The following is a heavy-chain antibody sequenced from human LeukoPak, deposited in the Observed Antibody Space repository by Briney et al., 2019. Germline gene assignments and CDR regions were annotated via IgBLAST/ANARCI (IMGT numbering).Heavy chain of an antibody. V-gene: IGHV5-10-1*01. D-gene: IGHD6-19*01. Sequence: GESLKISRKGPGYRLTNYWISWVRQIPGKGLEWMGRIDPSDSYTNYSPSFQGHVTISADKSISTAYLQWSSLKASDTAMYYCARPIAVAGTWYFDLWGRGTLVTVSS. J-gene: IGHJ2*01. CDR2: IDPSDSYT. CDR1: GYRLTNYW. CDR3: ARPIAVAGTWYFDL.